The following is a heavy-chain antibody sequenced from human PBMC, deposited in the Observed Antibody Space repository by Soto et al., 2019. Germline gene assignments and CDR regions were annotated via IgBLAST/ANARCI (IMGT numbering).Heavy chain of an antibody. CDR2: VYSSGSA. J-gene: IGHJ4*02. D-gene: IGHD4-4*01. CDR3: AREVVSNYYNF. CDR1: NGSISNFY. Sequence: SETLSLTCTVSNGSISNFYWNWIRHPAGKRLEWIGRVYSSGSASYNPSLRSRVTISLDTSKNQFFLNLASVTAADTAVYYCAREVVSNYYNFWGQGTLVTVSS. V-gene: IGHV4-4*07.